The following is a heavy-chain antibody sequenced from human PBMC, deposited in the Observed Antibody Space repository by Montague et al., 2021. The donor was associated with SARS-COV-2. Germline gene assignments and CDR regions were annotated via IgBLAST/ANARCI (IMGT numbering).Heavy chain of an antibody. D-gene: IGHD2-2*01. CDR3: ARQGDQLLLEYWFDP. V-gene: IGHV4-39*01. CDR1: GASISSSSYY. CDR2: IYYSGST. Sequence: SETLSLTCTVSGASISSSSYYWGWTRQPPGKGLEWIGSIYYSGSTYYNPSLKSRVTISVDTSKNQFSLKLSSVTAADTAVYYCARQGDQLLLEYWFDPWGQGTLVTVSS. J-gene: IGHJ5*02.